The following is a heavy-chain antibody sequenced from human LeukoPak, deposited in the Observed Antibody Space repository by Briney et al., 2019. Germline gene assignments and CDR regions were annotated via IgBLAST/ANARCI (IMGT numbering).Heavy chain of an antibody. CDR2: ISGSGGST. Sequence: ETLSLTCTVSGGSISSGGYYWSWVRQAPGKGLEWVSAISGSGGSTYYADSVKGRFTISRDNSKNTLYLQMNSLRAEDTAVYYCAKDPPLYCGGDCYTDALDIWGQGTMVTVSS. CDR1: GGSISSGGYY. V-gene: IGHV3-23*01. J-gene: IGHJ3*02. D-gene: IGHD2-21*02. CDR3: AKDPPLYCGGDCYTDALDI.